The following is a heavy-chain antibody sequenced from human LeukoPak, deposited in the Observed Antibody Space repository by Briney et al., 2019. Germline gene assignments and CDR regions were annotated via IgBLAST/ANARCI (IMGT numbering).Heavy chain of an antibody. CDR3: ARLGDGHNGDAFDI. D-gene: IGHD5-24*01. J-gene: IGHJ3*02. V-gene: IGHV4-59*08. CDR2: IYYSGST. Sequence: PSETLSLTCTVSGGSISSYYWSWIRQPPGKGLEWIGYIYYSGSTNYNPSLKSRVTISVDTSKNQFSLKLSSVTAADTAVYYCARLGDGHNGDAFDIWGQGTMVTVSS. CDR1: GGSISSYY.